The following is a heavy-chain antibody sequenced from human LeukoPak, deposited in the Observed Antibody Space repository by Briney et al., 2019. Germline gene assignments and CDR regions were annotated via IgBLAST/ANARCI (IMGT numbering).Heavy chain of an antibody. J-gene: IGHJ4*02. CDR3: ARGGVLWFGELRPLNFDY. CDR1: RGTLSRYA. Sequence: SVKVSCKASRGTLSRYAISTVRQAPGHGLEWVGGILPIFGTANYAQKFQGRVTITANESTNTAYIELSRLRSEETAVYYCARGGVLWFGELRPLNFDYWGQGTLVTVSS. D-gene: IGHD3-10*01. V-gene: IGHV1-69*13. CDR2: ILPIFGTA.